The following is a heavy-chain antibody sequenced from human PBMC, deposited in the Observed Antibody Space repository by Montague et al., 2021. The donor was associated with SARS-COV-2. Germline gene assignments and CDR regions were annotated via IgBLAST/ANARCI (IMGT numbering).Heavy chain of an antibody. CDR1: GGSLSGYY. V-gene: IGHV4-34*01. CDR2: INHSGNT. D-gene: IGHD3-3*01. CDR3: ARGADYDFWSGYLRYKWFDP. J-gene: IGHJ5*02. Sequence: SETLSLTCAVYGGSLSGYYWAWIRQTLGKGLEWIGEINHSGNTNYNPSLESRLTISVDTSKKQFSLKLSSVTTADTAVYYCARGADYDFWSGYLRYKWFDPWGLGTPVTVSS.